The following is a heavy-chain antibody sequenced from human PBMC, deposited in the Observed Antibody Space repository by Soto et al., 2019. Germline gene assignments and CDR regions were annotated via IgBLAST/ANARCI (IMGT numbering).Heavy chain of an antibody. V-gene: IGHV4-31*03. CDR3: ARASPVHWFDP. CDR2: IYYSGST. J-gene: IGHJ5*02. D-gene: IGHD1-1*01. Sequence: SETLSLTCTVSGGSISSGGYYWSWIRQHPGKGLEWIGYIYYSGSTYCNPSLKSRVTISVDTSKNQFSLKLSSVTAADTAVYYCARASPVHWFDPWGQGTLVTVSS. CDR1: GGSISSGGYY.